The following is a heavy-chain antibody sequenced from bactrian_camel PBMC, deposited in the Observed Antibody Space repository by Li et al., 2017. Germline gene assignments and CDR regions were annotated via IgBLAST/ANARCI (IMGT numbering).Heavy chain of an antibody. Sequence: HVQLVESGGGSVQPGGSLRLSCEASGLMTHTYFMNWVRQAPGKGLEWVSGIYFDGSNTYYADSVKGRFTISRDNAKNTLYLQMNSLKPEDTAVYYCAAERTYGGSWYHPNWGQGTQVTVS. CDR2: IYFDGSNT. CDR3: AAERTYGGSWYHPN. D-gene: IGHD6*01. V-gene: IGHV3S6*01. CDR1: GLMTHTYF. J-gene: IGHJ4*01.